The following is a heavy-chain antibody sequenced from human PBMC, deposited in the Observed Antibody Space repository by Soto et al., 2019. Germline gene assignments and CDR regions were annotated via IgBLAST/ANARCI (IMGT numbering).Heavy chain of an antibody. D-gene: IGHD2-8*01. Sequence: QVQLVQSGAEEKKPGASVKVSCKASGYTFTSYAMHWVRQAPGQRLEWMGWINAGNGNTKYSQKFQGRVTITRDTSASTAYMELSSLRSEDTAVYYCARGLEYCTTGVCRRYYYYGMDVWGQGTTVTVSS. J-gene: IGHJ6*02. CDR3: ARGLEYCTTGVCRRYYYYGMDV. CDR2: INAGNGNT. CDR1: GYTFTSYA. V-gene: IGHV1-3*05.